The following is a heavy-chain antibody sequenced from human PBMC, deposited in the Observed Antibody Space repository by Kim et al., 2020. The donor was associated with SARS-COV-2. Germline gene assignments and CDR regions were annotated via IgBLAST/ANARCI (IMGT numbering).Heavy chain of an antibody. CDR1: GFTFNNAW. CDR2: IKSKTDGGTT. J-gene: IGHJ4*02. Sequence: GGSLRLSCAASGFTFNNAWMTWVRQAPGKGLEWVGHIKSKTDGGTTDYAAPVKGRFTISRDDSKNTLSLQMNSLKTEDTAVYYCTTSGYGSGRAFDYWGQGTLVTVSS. CDR3: TTSGYGSGRAFDY. D-gene: IGHD3-10*01. V-gene: IGHV3-15*01.